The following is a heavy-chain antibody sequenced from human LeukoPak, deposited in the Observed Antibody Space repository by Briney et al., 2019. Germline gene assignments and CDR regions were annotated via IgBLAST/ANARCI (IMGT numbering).Heavy chain of an antibody. J-gene: IGHJ1*01. Sequence: GGSLRLSCAASGFTFSSYWMHWVRQAPGKGLVWVLRIKSDGSTNYADSVKGRFTISRDNAKNTVSLQMNSLRAEDTGVYYCARAPSEIGGYYPEYFRHWGQGTLVTVSS. CDR3: ARAPSEIGGYYPEYFRH. CDR2: IKSDGST. V-gene: IGHV3-74*01. CDR1: GFTFSSYW. D-gene: IGHD3-22*01.